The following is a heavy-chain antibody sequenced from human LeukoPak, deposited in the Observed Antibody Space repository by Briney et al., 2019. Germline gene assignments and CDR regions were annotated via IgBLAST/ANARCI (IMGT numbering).Heavy chain of an antibody. CDR1: GGTFSSYT. Sequence: ASVKVSCKASGGTFSSYTISWVRQAPGQGLEWMGRIIPILGIANYAQKFQGRVTITADKSTSTAYMELSSLRSEDTAVYYCARGSGGSCAGCLDWGQGTLVTVSS. D-gene: IGHD2-15*01. J-gene: IGHJ4*02. CDR2: IIPILGIA. CDR3: ARGSGGSCAGCLD. V-gene: IGHV1-69*02.